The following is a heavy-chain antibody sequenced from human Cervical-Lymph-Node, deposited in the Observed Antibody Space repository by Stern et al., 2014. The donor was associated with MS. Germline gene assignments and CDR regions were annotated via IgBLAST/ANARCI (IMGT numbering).Heavy chain of an antibody. J-gene: IGHJ5*02. CDR1: GFTFSNYW. CDR3: ARAVRELGT. D-gene: IGHD1-7*01. V-gene: IGHV3-7*01. Sequence: VQLVESGGGLVQPGESLRLSCAVSGFTFSNYWMTWVRQAPGKGLEWVSSINTDGSANSYAASVKGRFTISRDNPKNSLYLHVNSLRAEDTAVYYCARAVRELGTWGQGTLVTVSS. CDR2: INTDGSAN.